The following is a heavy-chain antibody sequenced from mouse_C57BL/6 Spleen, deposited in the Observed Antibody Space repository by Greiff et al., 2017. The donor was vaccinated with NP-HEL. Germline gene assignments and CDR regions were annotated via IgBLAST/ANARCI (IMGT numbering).Heavy chain of an antibody. V-gene: IGHV1-82*01. CDR3: ARTYSNYWFAY. CDR2: IYPGDGDT. D-gene: IGHD2-5*01. CDR1: GYAFSSSW. J-gene: IGHJ3*01. Sequence: VRLQQSGPELVKPGASVKISCKASGYAFSSSWMNWVKQRPGKGLEWIGRIYPGDGDTNYNGKFKGKATLTADKSSSTAYMQLSSLTSEDSAVYLCARTYSNYWFAYWGQGTLVTVSA.